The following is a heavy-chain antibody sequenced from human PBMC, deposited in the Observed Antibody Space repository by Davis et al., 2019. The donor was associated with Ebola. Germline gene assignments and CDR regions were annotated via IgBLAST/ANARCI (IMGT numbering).Heavy chain of an antibody. J-gene: IGHJ4*02. Sequence: PGGSLRLSCAASGFTFSSYWMSWVRQAPGKGLEWVGNINQDGSEKQYVDSMKGRFTISRDNARNSLFLQMNNLRDDDTAVYYCAIPTRSTGYGFWGQGTLVTVSS. CDR2: INQDGSEK. V-gene: IGHV3-7*01. D-gene: IGHD3-22*01. CDR1: GFTFSSYW. CDR3: AIPTRSTGYGF.